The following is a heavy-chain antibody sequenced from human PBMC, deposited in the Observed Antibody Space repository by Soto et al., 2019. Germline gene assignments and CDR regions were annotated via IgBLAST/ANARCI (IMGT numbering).Heavy chain of an antibody. J-gene: IGHJ3*02. Sequence: EVQLVESGGGLVKPGGSLRVSCAASGFSFTSYTMNWVRQAPGKGLEWVASISAGGRSIYYADSLKGRSTVSRDNAKSSLYLLVNSLRAEDTAVYYCARSTPGNPFDIWGQGTMVTVSS. V-gene: IGHV3-21*01. CDR1: GFSFTSYT. CDR2: ISAGGRSI. D-gene: IGHD3-10*01. CDR3: ARSTPGNPFDI.